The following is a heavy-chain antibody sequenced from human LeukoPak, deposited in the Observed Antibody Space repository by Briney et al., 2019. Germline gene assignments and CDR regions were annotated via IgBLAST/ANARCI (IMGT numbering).Heavy chain of an antibody. CDR3: AKDRDYFGSGSYYKGPFDY. CDR2: IGGSGGST. D-gene: IGHD3-10*01. V-gene: IGHV3-23*01. Sequence: GGSLRLSCAASGFTFSIYAMNWVRQAPGKGLEWVSTIGGSGGSTYYADSVRGRFTISRDNSRNTLYLQMNSLRAEDTAIYYCAKDRDYFGSGSYYKGPFDYWGQGTLVTVSS. J-gene: IGHJ4*02. CDR1: GFTFSIYA.